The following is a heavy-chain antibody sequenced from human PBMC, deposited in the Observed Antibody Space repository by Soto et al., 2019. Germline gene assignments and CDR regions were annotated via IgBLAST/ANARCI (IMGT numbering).Heavy chain of an antibody. CDR1: GFTFNYYA. D-gene: IGHD3-22*01. J-gene: IGHJ4*02. Sequence: GSLRLSCAASGFTFNYYAMNWVRQAPGKGLEWLAVLSYDGSKNNYADSVKGRFTISRDNSKNTLYLQMNSLRAEDTAVYYCARPTLLYDTSGYYFDYWGQGTLVTVSS. V-gene: IGHV3-30-3*01. CDR3: ARPTLLYDTSGYYFDY. CDR2: LSYDGSKN.